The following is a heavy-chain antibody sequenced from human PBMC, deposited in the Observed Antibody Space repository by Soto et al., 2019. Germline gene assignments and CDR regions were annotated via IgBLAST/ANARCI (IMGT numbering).Heavy chain of an antibody. CDR1: GYTFTSYD. CDR3: ARGAIAVANTSDAFDI. D-gene: IGHD6-19*01. CDR2: MNPNSGNT. V-gene: IGHV1-8*01. Sequence: ASVKVSCKASGYTFTSYDINWVRQATVQGLEWMGWMNPNSGNTGYAQKFQGRVTMTRNTSISTAYMELSSLRSEDTAVYYCARGAIAVANTSDAFDIWGQGTMVTVSS. J-gene: IGHJ3*02.